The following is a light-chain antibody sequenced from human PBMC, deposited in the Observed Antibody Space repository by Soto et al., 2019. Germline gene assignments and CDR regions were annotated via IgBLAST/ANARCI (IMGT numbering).Light chain of an antibody. J-gene: IGLJ1*01. V-gene: IGLV2-14*03. CDR2: DVS. Sequence: QSALTHAAYVSASPGQWISISRNGTSIDVGRYNFVSWCRHHPGKAPKLMIYDVSNRPSGVSNRFSGSKSDNTASLTISGLQAEDGADYYCSSYTSSTTDVFGTGTKVTGL. CDR3: SSYTSSTTDV. CDR1: SIDVGRYNF.